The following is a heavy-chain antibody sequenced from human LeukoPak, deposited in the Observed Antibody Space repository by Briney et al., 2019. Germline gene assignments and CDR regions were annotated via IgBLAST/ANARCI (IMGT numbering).Heavy chain of an antibody. CDR3: ARHKLGYYYYGMDV. CDR2: IYPDDSDT. V-gene: IGHV5-51*01. Sequence: GESLKISCKGSGYNFANDWIGWVRQMPGKGLEWMGIIYPDDSDTIYSPSFQGQVIISADKSISTAYLQWSSLKASDTAMYYCARHKLGYYYYGMDVWGQGTTVTVSS. CDR1: GYNFANDW. D-gene: IGHD6-13*01. J-gene: IGHJ6*02.